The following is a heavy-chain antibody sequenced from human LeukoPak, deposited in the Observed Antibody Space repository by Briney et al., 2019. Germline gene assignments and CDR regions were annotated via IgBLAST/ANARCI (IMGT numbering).Heavy chain of an antibody. CDR1: GGSISSYY. CDR3: AILGGGYGDYSLSYAFDI. Sequence: SETLSLTCTVPGGSISSYYWSWIRQPAGKGLEWIGRIYASGSTNYNPSLKSRVTMSVDTSKNQFSLKLSSVTAADTAVYYCAILGGGYGDYSLSYAFDIWGQGTMVTVSS. CDR2: IYASGST. D-gene: IGHD4-17*01. J-gene: IGHJ3*02. V-gene: IGHV4-4*07.